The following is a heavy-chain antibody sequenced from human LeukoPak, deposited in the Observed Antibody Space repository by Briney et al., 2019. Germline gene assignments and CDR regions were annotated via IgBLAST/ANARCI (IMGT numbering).Heavy chain of an antibody. CDR2: IYPGDSDT. V-gene: IGHV5-51*01. CDR1: GYSFTTYW. D-gene: IGHD1-26*01. Sequence: GESLKISCKGSGYSFTTYWIGWVRQLPGKGLEWMGIIYPGDSDTRYSPSFQGQVTISADKSISTAYLQWTSLKASDTAMCYCARVSHSGSYIDAFDIWGQGTMVTVSS. CDR3: ARVSHSGSYIDAFDI. J-gene: IGHJ3*02.